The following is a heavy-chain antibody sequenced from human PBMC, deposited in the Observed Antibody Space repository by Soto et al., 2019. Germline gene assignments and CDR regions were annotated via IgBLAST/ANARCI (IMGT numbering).Heavy chain of an antibody. J-gene: IGHJ6*02. V-gene: IGHV3-15*07. CDR3: TTDYSGQGVDYYYGMDV. D-gene: IGHD1-26*01. CDR1: GFTFSNAW. Sequence: GGSLRLSCAASGFTFSNAWMNWVRQAPGKGLEWVGRIKSKTDGGTTDYAAPVKGRFTISRDDSKNTLYLQMNSLKTEDTAVYYCTTDYSGQGVDYYYGMDVWGQGTTVTVSS. CDR2: IKSKTDGGTT.